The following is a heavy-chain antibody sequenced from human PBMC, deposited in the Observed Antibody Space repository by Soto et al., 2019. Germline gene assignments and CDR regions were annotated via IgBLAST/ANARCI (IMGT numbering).Heavy chain of an antibody. CDR3: STWHFDY. CDR1: GDSVSSNRAI. Sequence: QVQLQQSGPGLVKPSQTLTLTCAISGDSVSSNRAIWNWIRQSPSRGLEWLGRTYYRSKWYNNYAEAVPGRITINPDTSKTQFSLQLNSVTPEDTAVYDCSTWHFDYWGQGSLVSVSS. CDR2: TYYRSKWYN. J-gene: IGHJ4*02. V-gene: IGHV6-1*01.